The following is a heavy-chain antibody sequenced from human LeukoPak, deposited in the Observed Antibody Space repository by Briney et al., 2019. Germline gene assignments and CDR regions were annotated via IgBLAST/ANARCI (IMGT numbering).Heavy chain of an antibody. CDR1: GFTFSSYG. D-gene: IGHD3-22*01. V-gene: IGHV3-23*01. CDR3: AMDDSSGYYSSYFDY. Sequence: GGSLRLSCAASGFTFSSYGMSWVRQAPGKGLEWVSAISGGVGSTYYADSVKGRFTISRDNSKNTLYLQMNSLRAEDTAVYYCAMDDSSGYYSSYFDYWGQGTLVTVSS. CDR2: ISGGVGST. J-gene: IGHJ4*02.